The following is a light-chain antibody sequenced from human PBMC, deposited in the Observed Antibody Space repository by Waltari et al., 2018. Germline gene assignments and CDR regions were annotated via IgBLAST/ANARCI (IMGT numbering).Light chain of an antibody. V-gene: IGLV2-18*02. Sequence: QSALTQPPSVSGSPGQSVTISCTGTSSDVGSYNRVSWYQQPPGTAPKLMFYEVTKRPSGCPDRFSGSKSGNTASLTISGLQAEDEADYYCSSYTSSSTWVFGGGTKLTVL. J-gene: IGLJ3*02. CDR1: SSDVGSYNR. CDR3: SSYTSSSTWV. CDR2: EVT.